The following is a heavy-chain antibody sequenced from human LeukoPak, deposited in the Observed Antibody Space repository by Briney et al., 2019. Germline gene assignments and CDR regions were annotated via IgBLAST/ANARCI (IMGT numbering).Heavy chain of an antibody. Sequence: SVKLSCKASGGTFSSYAISWVRQAPGHGLEWMGGIIPIFGTANYAQKFQGRVTITADKSTSTAYMELSSLRSEDTAVYYCARGGPAVYDAFDIWGQGTMVTVSS. J-gene: IGHJ3*02. CDR1: GGTFSSYA. D-gene: IGHD5-12*01. CDR2: IIPIFGTA. CDR3: ARGGPAVYDAFDI. V-gene: IGHV1-69*06.